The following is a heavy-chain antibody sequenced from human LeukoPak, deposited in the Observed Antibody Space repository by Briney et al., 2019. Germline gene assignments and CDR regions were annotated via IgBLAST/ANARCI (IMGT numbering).Heavy chain of an antibody. J-gene: IGHJ4*02. Sequence: PGRSLRLSCAASGLTFSTYAMTWVRQAPGKGLEWVSSIRCSGTNTCYANYVKDRYSISIESSKNTTYLQMERLRGHETDVYYCAKDRVPHTVSKGIFHYWGQGTLVTVSS. V-gene: IGHV3-23*01. D-gene: IGHD4-17*01. CDR2: IRCSGTNT. CDR1: GLTFSTYA. CDR3: AKDRVPHTVSKGIFHY.